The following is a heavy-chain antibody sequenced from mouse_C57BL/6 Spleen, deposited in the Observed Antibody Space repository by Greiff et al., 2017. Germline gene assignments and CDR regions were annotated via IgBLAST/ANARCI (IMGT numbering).Heavy chain of an antibody. Sequence: EVKVVESEGGLVQPGSSMKLSCTASGFTFSDYYMAWVRQVPEKGLEWVANINYDGSSTYYLDSLKSRFIISRDNAKNILYLQMSSLKSEDTATYYCARDGDGFDDWGQGTTLTVSS. CDR3: ARDGDGFDD. V-gene: IGHV5-16*01. J-gene: IGHJ2*01. CDR1: GFTFSDYY. CDR2: INYDGSST.